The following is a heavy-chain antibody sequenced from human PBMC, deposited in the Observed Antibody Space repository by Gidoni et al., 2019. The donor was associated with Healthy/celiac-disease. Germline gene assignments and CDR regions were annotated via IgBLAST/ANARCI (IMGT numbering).Heavy chain of an antibody. CDR1: GGSISTSSYY. V-gene: IGHV4-39*01. CDR3: ARPRSGSYYSSFDY. J-gene: IGHJ4*02. D-gene: IGHD1-26*01. Sequence: QLQLQESGPGLVKPSETLSLPRTVSGGSISTSSYYWGWICLPPGKGLEWIGSIYYSWSTYYNPSSKNRVTISVDTAKNQLSLKLSAGTAADTVVYYCARPRSGSYYSSFDYWGQGTLVTVSS. CDR2: IYYSWST.